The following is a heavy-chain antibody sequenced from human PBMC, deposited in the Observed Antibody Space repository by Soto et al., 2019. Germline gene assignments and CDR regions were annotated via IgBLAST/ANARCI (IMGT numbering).Heavy chain of an antibody. V-gene: IGHV1-69*13. CDR2: IIPIFGTA. J-gene: IGHJ4*02. CDR3: ARGGGSGANRWLQLFDY. Sequence: SVKVSCKASGGTFSSYAISWVRQAPGQGLEWMGGIIPIFGTANYAQKFQGRVTITADESTSTAYMELSSLRSEDTAVYYCARGGGSGANRWLQLFDYWGQGTLVTVSS. CDR1: GGTFSSYA. D-gene: IGHD3-10*01.